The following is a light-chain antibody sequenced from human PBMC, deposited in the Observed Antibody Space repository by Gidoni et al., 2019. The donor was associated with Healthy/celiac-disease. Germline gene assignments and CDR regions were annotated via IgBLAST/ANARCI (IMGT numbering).Light chain of an antibody. CDR3: QHFGN. CDR2: GAS. J-gene: IGKJ4*01. CDR1: QSISSSQ. Sequence: EIVLTHSPGTLSLSPGQSATLSCRASQSISSSQLAWYEQKPGQAPRPLMYGASSRATGIPDRFSGSGYGTDFTLTISRLENEDFAVYYCQHFGNFGGGTKVE. V-gene: IGKV3-20*01.